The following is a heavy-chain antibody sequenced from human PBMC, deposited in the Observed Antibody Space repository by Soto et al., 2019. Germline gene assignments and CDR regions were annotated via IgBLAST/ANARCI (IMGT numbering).Heavy chain of an antibody. V-gene: IGHV4-34*01. Sequence: SETLSLTCAVYGGSFSGYYWTWILQPPGTGLEWIGEINHSGSTNYNPSLKSRVTISVDTSKNQFSLKLTSVTAADTAVYYCARLKGNSCLDSWGQGTLVTVSS. CDR1: GGSFSGYY. CDR2: INHSGST. J-gene: IGHJ5*01. CDR3: ARLKGNSCLDS.